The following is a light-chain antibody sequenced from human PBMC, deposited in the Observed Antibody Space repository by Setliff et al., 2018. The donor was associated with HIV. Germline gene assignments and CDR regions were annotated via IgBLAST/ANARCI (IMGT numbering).Light chain of an antibody. J-gene: IGLJ1*01. CDR2: DVS. Sequence: QSALAQPASVSGSPGQSITISCTGTSRDVGGSNHVSWYQQHPGKAPKLMISDVSKRPSGVSNRFSGSKSGNTASLTISGLQAEDEADYYCSSYTSSSPPYVFGTGTKVTVL. CDR3: SSYTSSSPPYV. V-gene: IGLV2-14*03. CDR1: SRDVGGSNH.